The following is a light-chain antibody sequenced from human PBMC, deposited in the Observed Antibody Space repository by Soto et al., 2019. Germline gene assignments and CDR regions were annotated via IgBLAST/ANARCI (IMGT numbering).Light chain of an antibody. V-gene: IGLV2-14*01. J-gene: IGLJ1*01. Sequence: QSALTQPASVSGSPGQSITISCTGTSSDVGGYNYVSWYQQHPGKAPKLMIYEVSNRPSGASNRFSGSKSGNTASLTISGLQAEDEADYYCSSYTSSSTLEVFGTGTKVTVL. CDR1: SSDVGGYNY. CDR3: SSYTSSSTLEV. CDR2: EVS.